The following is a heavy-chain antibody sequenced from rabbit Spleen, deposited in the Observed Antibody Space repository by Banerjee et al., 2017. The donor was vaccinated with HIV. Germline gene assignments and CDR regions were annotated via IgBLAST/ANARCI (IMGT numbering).Heavy chain of an antibody. V-gene: IGHV1S45*01. CDR1: GFDFSSYG. J-gene: IGHJ6*01. Sequence: QELLVESGGGLVQPGGSLKLSCKASGFDFSSYGVSWVRQPPGKGLEWIACINAVTGKAVYATWAKGRFTCSKSSSTTVTLQMTRLTAADTATYFCARDTSSSFSSYGMDLWGPGTLVTVS. D-gene: IGHD1-1*01. CDR3: ARDTSSSFSSYGMDL. CDR2: INAVTGKA.